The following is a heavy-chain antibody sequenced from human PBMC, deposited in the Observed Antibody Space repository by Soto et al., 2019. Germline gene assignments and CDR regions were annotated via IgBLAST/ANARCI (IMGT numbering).Heavy chain of an antibody. Sequence: PXDSLTISCKGSGYSFTSYWIGLVRQMPGKGLEWMGIIYPGDSDTRYSPSFQGQVTISADKSISTAYLQWSSLKASDTAMYYCARQDGYSYYGMDVWGQGTTVTVSS. CDR3: ARQDGYSYYGMDV. CDR2: IYPGDSDT. J-gene: IGHJ6*02. CDR1: GYSFTSYW. D-gene: IGHD5-12*01. V-gene: IGHV5-51*01.